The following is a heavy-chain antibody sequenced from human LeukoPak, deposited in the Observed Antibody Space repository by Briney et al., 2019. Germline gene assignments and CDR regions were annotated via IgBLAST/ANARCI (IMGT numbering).Heavy chain of an antibody. CDR1: GGSFSRYY. D-gene: IGHD5-18*01. CDR2: INHSGST. J-gene: IGHJ6*03. Sequence: SETLSLTCAVYGGSFSRYYWSWICQPPGKGLEWIGGINHSGSTNYNPSLKSRVTISVDTSKNQFSVKLSSVTAADTAVYYCARGAFPTRDTAMAGYYYYMDVWGKGTTVTVSS. CDR3: ARGAFPTRDTAMAGYYYYMDV. V-gene: IGHV4-34*01.